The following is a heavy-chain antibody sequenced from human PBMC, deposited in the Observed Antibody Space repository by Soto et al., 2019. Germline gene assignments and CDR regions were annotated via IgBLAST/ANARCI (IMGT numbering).Heavy chain of an antibody. Sequence: GGSLRLSCAASGFSFSNYAMSWVRQAPGKGLEWVSSISASGHSTDYADSVKGRFTISRDNSKNTLYLEMNSLRAEDTAVYYCAKAGLITTVTLSGFDSWGQGTLVTVSS. CDR1: GFSFSNYA. CDR3: AKAGLITTVTLSGFDS. J-gene: IGHJ4*02. CDR2: ISASGHST. D-gene: IGHD4-4*01. V-gene: IGHV3-23*01.